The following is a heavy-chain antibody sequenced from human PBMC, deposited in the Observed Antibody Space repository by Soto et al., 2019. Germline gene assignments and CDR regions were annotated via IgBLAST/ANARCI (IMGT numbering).Heavy chain of an antibody. CDR1: GFSLTTSGVG. D-gene: IGHD3-3*01. Sequence: QITLNESGPTVVSPTETLTLTCRFSGFSLTTSGVGVGGIRQSPGKAPEWLALIYWDDDKRYSASLKSRLTNTKDTSNNQVVMTVSDLDPTDTATYQCAHRVLRTVFGLVTTTAIYFDFSRQLAPGAVSS. V-gene: IGHV2-5*02. J-gene: IGHJ4*02. CDR2: IYWDDDK. CDR3: AHRVLRTVFGLVTTTAIYFDF.